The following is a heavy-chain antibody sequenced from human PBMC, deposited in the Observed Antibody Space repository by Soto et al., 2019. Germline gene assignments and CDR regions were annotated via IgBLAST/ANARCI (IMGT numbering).Heavy chain of an antibody. CDR3: AKDIAMNWFTMTFDY. CDR2: ISGSGGST. D-gene: IGHD3-22*01. Sequence: GGSLRLSCAASGFTFSSYAMSWVRQAPGKGLEWVSAISGSGGSTYYADSVKGRFTISRDNSKNTLYLQMNSLRAEDTAVYYCAKDIAMNWFTMTFDYWGQGTLVTVSS. V-gene: IGHV3-23*01. J-gene: IGHJ4*02. CDR1: GFTFSSYA.